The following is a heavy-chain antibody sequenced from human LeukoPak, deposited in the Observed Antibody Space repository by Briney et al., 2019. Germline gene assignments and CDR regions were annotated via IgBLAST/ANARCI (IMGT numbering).Heavy chain of an antibody. Sequence: GGSLRLSCAASGFTFGDYAMSWFRQAPGKGLEWVSHIRSKAYGGTTEYAASVKGRFSISRDDSKSIAYLQMNGLKIEDTGVYYCTRNGGPGSSHLDYWGQGTLVTVSS. CDR2: IRSKAYGGTT. CDR3: TRNGGPGSSHLDY. V-gene: IGHV3-49*03. J-gene: IGHJ4*02. D-gene: IGHD6-13*01. CDR1: GFTFGDYA.